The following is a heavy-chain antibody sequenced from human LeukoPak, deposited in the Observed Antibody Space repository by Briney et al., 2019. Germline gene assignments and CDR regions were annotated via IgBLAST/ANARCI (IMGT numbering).Heavy chain of an antibody. J-gene: IGHJ4*02. CDR1: GGSVSSASYS. CDR3: ARGTGPGTLDY. CDR2: ISYSGST. V-gene: IGHV4-61*01. D-gene: IGHD6-13*01. Sequence: SETLSLTCTVSGGSVSSASYSWSWIRQPLGKGLDWIGHISYSGSTTYNPSLKSRVTISVDTSKNQFSLKLTSVTAADTAVYYCARGTGPGTLDYWGKGAVVTVS.